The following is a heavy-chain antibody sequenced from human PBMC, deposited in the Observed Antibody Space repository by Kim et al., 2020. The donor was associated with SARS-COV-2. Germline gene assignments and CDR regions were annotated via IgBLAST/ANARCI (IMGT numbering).Heavy chain of an antibody. J-gene: IGHJ5*02. D-gene: IGHD3-9*01. V-gene: IGHV4-39*07. CDR3: ASHYDILTGTWFDP. Sequence: PPLTRRVTITADTSKNQFSLKLGSMTAADTAVYYCASHYDILTGTWFDPWGQGTLVTVSS.